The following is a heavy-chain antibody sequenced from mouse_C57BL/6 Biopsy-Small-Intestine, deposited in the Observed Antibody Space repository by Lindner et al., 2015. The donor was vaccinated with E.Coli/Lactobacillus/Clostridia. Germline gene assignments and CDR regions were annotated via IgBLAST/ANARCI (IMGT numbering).Heavy chain of an antibody. CDR2: INPNNGGT. CDR1: GYTLTDYN. CDR3: ARSSVYYFDY. Sequence: VQLQESGPELVKPGASVKMSCKASGYTLTDYNMHWVKQSHGKSLEWIGYINPNNGGTRYNQKFKGKATLTVNKSSSTAYMELRSLTSEDSAVYYCARSSVYYFDYWGQGTTLTVSS. V-gene: IGHV1-22*01. D-gene: IGHD6-1*01. J-gene: IGHJ2*01.